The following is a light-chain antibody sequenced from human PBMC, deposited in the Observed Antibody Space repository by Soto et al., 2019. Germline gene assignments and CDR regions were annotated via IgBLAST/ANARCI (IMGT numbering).Light chain of an antibody. CDR1: QSVSSSY. J-gene: IGKJ1*01. CDR3: QQYGSSRT. CDR2: GAS. Sequence: EIVLTQSPGTLSLSPGERATLSCRASQSVSSSYLAWYQQKPGQAPRLLIYGASSRATGIPDRFSGSGSGTDFTLTISRLEPEDCAVYYCQQYGSSRTFCQGTKVEIK. V-gene: IGKV3-20*01.